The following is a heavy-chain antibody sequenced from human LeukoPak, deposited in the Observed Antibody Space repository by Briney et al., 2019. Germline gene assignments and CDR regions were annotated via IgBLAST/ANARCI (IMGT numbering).Heavy chain of an antibody. D-gene: IGHD1-26*01. CDR3: ARQETSMAAALL. CDR1: GGSISSYY. J-gene: IGHJ4*02. V-gene: IGHV4-59*08. CDR2: IYYSGST. Sequence: PSETLSLTCTVSGGSISSYYWSWIRQPPGKGLEWIGYIYYSGSTYYNPSLKSRVTISVDTSKNQFSLKLSSVTAADTAVYYCARQETSMAAALLGGQGTLVTVSS.